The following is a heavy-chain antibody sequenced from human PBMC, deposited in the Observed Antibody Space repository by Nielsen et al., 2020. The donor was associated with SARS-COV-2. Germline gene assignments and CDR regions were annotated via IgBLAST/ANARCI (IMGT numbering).Heavy chain of an antibody. CDR3: ARDRGTTTSPYYYYGMDV. CDR1: GFTFSSYA. V-gene: IGHV3-30*04. J-gene: IGHJ6*02. CDR2: ISYDGSNK. Sequence: GGSLRLSCAASGFTFSSYAMHWVRQAPGKGLEWVAVISYDGSNKYYADSVKGRFTISRDNSKNTLYLQMNSLRAEDTAVYYCARDRGTTTSPYYYYGMDVWGQGTTVTVSS. D-gene: IGHD1-1*01.